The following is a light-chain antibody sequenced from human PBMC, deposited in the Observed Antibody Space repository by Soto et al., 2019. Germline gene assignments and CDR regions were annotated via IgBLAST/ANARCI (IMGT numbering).Light chain of an antibody. CDR2: DTS. J-gene: IGKJ4*01. CDR3: QHQGT. CDR1: QSVGRRY. Sequence: IVLTQSPGTLSLSPGERATLSCRASQSVGRRYLAWYQQRAGQAPRLLIYDTSERASDIPDRFSGSGSGTDFTLTISRLVPEDFAVYYCQHQGTFGGGTKVEIK. V-gene: IGKV3-20*01.